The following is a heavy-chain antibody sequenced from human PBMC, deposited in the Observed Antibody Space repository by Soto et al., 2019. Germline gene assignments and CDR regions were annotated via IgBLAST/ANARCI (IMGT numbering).Heavy chain of an antibody. V-gene: IGHV1-69*08. Sequence: QVQLVQSGAEVKKPGSSVKVSCKASGGTFSSYTISWVRQAPGQGLEWMGRIIPILGIANYAQKFQGRVTITADKSTSTAYMELSSLRSEDTAVYYCARDRYYYDSSGYCPLGYWGQGTLVTVSS. CDR1: GGTFSSYT. J-gene: IGHJ4*02. CDR3: ARDRYYYDSSGYCPLGY. CDR2: IIPILGIA. D-gene: IGHD3-22*01.